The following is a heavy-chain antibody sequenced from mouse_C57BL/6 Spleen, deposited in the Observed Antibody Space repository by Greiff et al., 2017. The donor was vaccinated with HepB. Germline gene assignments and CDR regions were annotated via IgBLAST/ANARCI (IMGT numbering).Heavy chain of an antibody. CDR1: GYTFTSYW. CDR3: AKDSSGYSFDY. CDR2: IDPSDSYT. D-gene: IGHD3-2*02. V-gene: IGHV1-69*01. Sequence: QVQLQQSGAELVMPGASVKLSCKASGYTFTSYWMHWVKQRPGQGLEWIGEIDPSDSYTNYNQKFKGKSTLTVDKSSSTAYMQLSSLTSEDSAVYYCAKDSSGYSFDYWGQGTTLTVSS. J-gene: IGHJ2*01.